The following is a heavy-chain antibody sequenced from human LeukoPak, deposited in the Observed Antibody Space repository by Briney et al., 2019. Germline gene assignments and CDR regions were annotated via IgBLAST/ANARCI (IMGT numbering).Heavy chain of an antibody. CDR1: GFTFSSHG. CDR2: ITYDGSNK. V-gene: IGHV3-30*18. J-gene: IGHJ4*02. Sequence: TGGSLRLSCAASGFTFSSHGMHWVRQAPGKGLEWVAVITYDGSNKYYADSVKGRFTISRDNSKNTLYLQMNGLRAEDTAVYYCAKDSGGYTYVFDYWGQGTLVTVSS. CDR3: AKDSGGYTYVFDY. D-gene: IGHD5-18*01.